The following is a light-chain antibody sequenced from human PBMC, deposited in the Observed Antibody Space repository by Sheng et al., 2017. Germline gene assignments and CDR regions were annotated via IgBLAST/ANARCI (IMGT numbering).Light chain of an antibody. V-gene: IGLV4-69*01. J-gene: IGLJ3*02. Sequence: QPVLTQAPSASASLGASVKLTCTLRSGHSKYAIAWHQQQPQKGPQFLMRVDSDGSQKKGDGVPGRFSGSSSGSERYLTISNLQSEDEADYYCQTWGTGIWLFGGGTKLTVL. CDR2: VDSDGSQ. CDR1: SGHSKYA. CDR3: QTWGTGIWL.